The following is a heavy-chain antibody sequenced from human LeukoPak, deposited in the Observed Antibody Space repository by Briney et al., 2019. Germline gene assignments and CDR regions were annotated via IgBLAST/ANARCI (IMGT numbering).Heavy chain of an antibody. V-gene: IGHV4-38-2*01. J-gene: IGHJ4*02. Sequence: SETLSLTCAVSGYSISSGYYWGWIRQPPGKGLELIGNIYPSGSTYYNPSLNSRVTISVDPSKNQFSLKLTSVTAADTAVYYCARIDGYTYGYAAYWGQGTLVTVSS. CDR1: GYSISSGYY. D-gene: IGHD5-18*01. CDR3: ARIDGYTYGYAAY. CDR2: IYPSGST.